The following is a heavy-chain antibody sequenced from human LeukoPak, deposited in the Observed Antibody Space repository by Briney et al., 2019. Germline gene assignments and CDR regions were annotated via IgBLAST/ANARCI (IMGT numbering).Heavy chain of an antibody. CDR3: ARRAKAGVVAATPKNWFDP. V-gene: IGHV5-51*01. J-gene: IGHJ5*02. CDR2: IYPGDSDT. CDR1: GYSFTSYW. Sequence: GESLKISCKGSGYSFTSYWIGWVRQMPGKGLEWMGIIYPGDSDTRYSPSFQGQVTISADKSISTAYLQWSSLKASDTAMYYCARRAKAGVVAATPKNWFDPWGQGTLVTVSS. D-gene: IGHD2-15*01.